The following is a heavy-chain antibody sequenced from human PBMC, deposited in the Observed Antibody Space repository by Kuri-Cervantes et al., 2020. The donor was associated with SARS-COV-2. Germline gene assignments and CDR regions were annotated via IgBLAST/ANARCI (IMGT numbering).Heavy chain of an antibody. D-gene: IGHD3-9*01. V-gene: IGHV4-4*02. CDR1: GGSISSSNW. Sequence: SETLSLTCTVSGGSISSSNWWSWVRQPPGKGLEWIGEIYHSGSTNYNPSLKSRVTISVDKSKNQFSLKLSSVTAADTAVYYCARQVDYDILTYYGMDVWGQGTTVTVSS. CDR3: ARQVDYDILTYYGMDV. CDR2: IYHSGST. J-gene: IGHJ6*02.